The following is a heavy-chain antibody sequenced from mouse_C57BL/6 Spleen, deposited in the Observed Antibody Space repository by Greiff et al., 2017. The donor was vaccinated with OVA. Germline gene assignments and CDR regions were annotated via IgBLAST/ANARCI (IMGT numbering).Heavy chain of an antibody. CDR2: IDPSDSYT. CDR1: GYTFTSYW. D-gene: IGHD1-1*01. V-gene: IGHV1-69*01. J-gene: IGHJ1*03. CDR3: ARSLYYGSSYGYFDV. Sequence: QVQLQQPGAELVMPGASVKLSCKASGYTFTSYWMHWVKQRPGQGLEWIGEIDPSDSYTNYNQKFKGKSTLTVDKSSSTAYMQLSSLTSEYSAVYYCARSLYYGSSYGYFDVWGTGTTVTVSS.